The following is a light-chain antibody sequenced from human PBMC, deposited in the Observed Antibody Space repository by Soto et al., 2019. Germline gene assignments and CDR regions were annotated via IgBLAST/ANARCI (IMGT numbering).Light chain of an antibody. Sequence: EMVLTQSPGTLYLSPGERATLSCRASQSVSSNSLAWYHQKPGQPPRLLIYGASSRATGIPDRFSGSGSGTDFTLTISRPEPEDFAVYYCQQYGSSLITFGQGTRLEIK. CDR1: QSVSSNS. V-gene: IGKV3-20*01. CDR3: QQYGSSLIT. J-gene: IGKJ5*01. CDR2: GAS.